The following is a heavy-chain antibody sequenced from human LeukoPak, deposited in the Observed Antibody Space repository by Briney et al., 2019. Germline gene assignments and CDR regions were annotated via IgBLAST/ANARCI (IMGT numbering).Heavy chain of an antibody. V-gene: IGHV3-23*01. J-gene: IGHJ4*02. Sequence: PGGSLRLSCAASGFTFSSYAMSWVRQAPGKGLEWVSAISGSGGRTYYADSVKGRFTISRDNSKNTLYLQMNSLRAEDTAVYYCAKVGEWAYYFDYWGQGTLVTVSS. D-gene: IGHD1-26*01. CDR3: AKVGEWAYYFDY. CDR1: GFTFSSYA. CDR2: ISGSGGRT.